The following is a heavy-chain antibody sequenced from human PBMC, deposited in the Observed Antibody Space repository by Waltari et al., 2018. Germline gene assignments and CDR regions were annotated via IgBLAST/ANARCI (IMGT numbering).Heavy chain of an antibody. CDR3: AKRRDYDFWTNYFDY. D-gene: IGHD3-3*01. V-gene: IGHV3-23*01. CDR1: GFTFSTYT. J-gene: IGHJ4*02. Sequence: EVQLLESGGGLVQPGGSLRLSCAASGFTFSTYTMGWVRQDPGKGLEWVSTISGSGTSAYNADSVKGRFTISRDNSRDTLFLQMNSLRAEDTAVYYCAKRRDYDFWTNYFDYWGQGALVTVSS. CDR2: ISGSGTSA.